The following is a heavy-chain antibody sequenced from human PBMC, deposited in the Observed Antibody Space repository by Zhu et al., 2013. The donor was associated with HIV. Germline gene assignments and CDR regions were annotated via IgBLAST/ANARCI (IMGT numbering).Heavy chain of an antibody. Sequence: QVQLVQSGAEVKKPGASVKVSCKASGYTFTSYYMHWVRQAPGQGLEWMGIINPSGGSTSYAQKFQGRVTMTRDTSTSTVYMELSSLRSEDTAVYYCARDLMWGXYYFGPSDYWGQGALVTVSS. CDR2: INPSGGST. CDR3: ARDLMWGXYYFGPSDY. V-gene: IGHV1-46*01. J-gene: IGHJ4*02. D-gene: IGHD1-26*01. CDR1: GYTFTSYY.